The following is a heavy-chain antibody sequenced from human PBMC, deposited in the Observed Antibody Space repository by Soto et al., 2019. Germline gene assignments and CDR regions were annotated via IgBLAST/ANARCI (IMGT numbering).Heavy chain of an antibody. CDR1: GFTFSDHY. Sequence: ESVGGLVQPGGSLRLSCAASGFTFSDHYMDWVRQAPGKGLEWVGRSRDIVHSHTTEYAASVKGRFTISRGDSENSLYLQMNSLKTEDTAVYYCARGVVSTGYFDYWGQGTLVTVSS. V-gene: IGHV3-72*01. CDR3: ARGVVSTGYFDY. CDR2: SRDIVHSHTT. D-gene: IGHD5-12*01. J-gene: IGHJ4*02.